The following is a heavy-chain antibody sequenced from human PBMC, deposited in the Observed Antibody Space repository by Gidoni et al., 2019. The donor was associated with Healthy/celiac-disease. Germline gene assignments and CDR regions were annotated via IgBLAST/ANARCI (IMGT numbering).Heavy chain of an antibody. CDR2: ISYDGSNK. D-gene: IGHD3-22*01. V-gene: IGHV3-30-3*01. CDR1: GFTFSSYA. CDR3: ARDVYYYDSSGYSPYFDY. J-gene: IGHJ4*02. Sequence: QVQLVESGGGVVQPGRSLRLSCAAPGFTFSSYAMHWVRQAPGKGLEWVAVISYDGSNKYYADSVKGRFTISRDNSKNTLYLQMNSLRAEDTAVYYCARDVYYYDSSGYSPYFDYWGQGTLVTVSS.